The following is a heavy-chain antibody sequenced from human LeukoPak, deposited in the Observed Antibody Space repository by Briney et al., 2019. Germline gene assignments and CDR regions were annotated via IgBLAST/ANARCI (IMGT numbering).Heavy chain of an antibody. CDR2: RRYDGSKK. D-gene: IGHD4-17*01. J-gene: IGHJ5*02. Sequence: GGSLRLSCAASGFTFSSYGMHWGRQAPGKGLEWVGFRRYDGSKKYYADSVKGRFTISRDDSKNTLDMQMNSLSAEDTAVYSCANPSPFDHDYGDYPSWFDPWGQGPLVPVSS. V-gene: IGHV3-30*02. CDR3: ANPSPFDHDYGDYPSWFDP. CDR1: GFTFSSYG.